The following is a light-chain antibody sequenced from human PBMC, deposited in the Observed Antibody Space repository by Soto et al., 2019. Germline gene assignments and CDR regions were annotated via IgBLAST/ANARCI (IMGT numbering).Light chain of an antibody. CDR1: QTIRSH. CDR3: QQTYRTPLT. CDR2: ATS. Sequence: DIQMTQFPLSLSASVGDRVTITCRASQTIRSHLNWYQQKPGEAPKIVIYATSTLQSGVPSRFNGSVSGTDFTLSISSLQHEDVATYYCQQTYRTPLTFGGGTKVEIK. V-gene: IGKV1-39*01. J-gene: IGKJ4*01.